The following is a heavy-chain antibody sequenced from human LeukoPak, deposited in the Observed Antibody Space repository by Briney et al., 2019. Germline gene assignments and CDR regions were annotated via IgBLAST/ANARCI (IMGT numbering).Heavy chain of an antibody. CDR1: GYTFTSYG. J-gene: IGHJ3*02. CDR3: ARVITYNSGSVSAFDI. CDR2: ISAYNGNT. V-gene: IGHV1-18*01. Sequence: ASVKVSCKASGYTFTSYGISWVRQAPGQGLEWMGWISAYNGNTNYAQKLQGRVTMTTDTSTSTAYMELRSLRSDDTAVYYCARVITYNSGSVSAFDIWGQGTMVTVSS. D-gene: IGHD6-25*01.